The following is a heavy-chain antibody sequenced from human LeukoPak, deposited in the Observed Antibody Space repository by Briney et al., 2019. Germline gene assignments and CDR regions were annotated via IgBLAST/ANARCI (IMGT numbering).Heavy chain of an antibody. Sequence: PGGSLRHSCAASGFTFSSYAMSWVRQAPGKGLEWVSVVSGSGGSTYYADSVKGRFTISRDNSKNTLYLQMNSLRAEDTAVYYCAKGLSVVVGPHAFDIWGQGTMVTVSS. D-gene: IGHD3-22*01. CDR3: AKGLSVVVGPHAFDI. CDR1: GFTFSSYA. V-gene: IGHV3-23*01. CDR2: VSGSGGST. J-gene: IGHJ3*02.